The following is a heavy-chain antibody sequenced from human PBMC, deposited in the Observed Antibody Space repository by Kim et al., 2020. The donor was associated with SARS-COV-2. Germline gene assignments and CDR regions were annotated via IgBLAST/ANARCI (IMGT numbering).Heavy chain of an antibody. CDR2: GSSSGST. Sequence: SETLSLTCTVSGGSISPYYWTWIRQPPGKGLECIGYGSSSGSTNYNPSLKSRVTISVDTSKNQFSLKLSSVTAADTAVYYCAGGGNSGWYFSLWGRGTLVTVSS. V-gene: IGHV4-59*01. D-gene: IGHD2-21*02. CDR3: AGGGNSGWYFSL. J-gene: IGHJ2*01. CDR1: GGSISPYY.